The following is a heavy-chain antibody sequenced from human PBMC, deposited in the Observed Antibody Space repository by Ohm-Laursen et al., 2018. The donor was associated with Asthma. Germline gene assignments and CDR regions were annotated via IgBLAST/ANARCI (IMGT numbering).Heavy chain of an antibody. V-gene: IGHV3-74*01. D-gene: IGHD4-17*01. CDR1: GFTFSTYW. CDR2: VYGDGSNT. Sequence: SLRLSCAASGFTFSTYWMHWVRQAPGKGLVWVSRVYGDGSNTIYADSVKGRFTISRDNAKNTLYLQMNSLRAEDTAVYYCTRGDHYGSYFDYWGQGTLVTVSS. CDR3: TRGDHYGSYFDY. J-gene: IGHJ4*02.